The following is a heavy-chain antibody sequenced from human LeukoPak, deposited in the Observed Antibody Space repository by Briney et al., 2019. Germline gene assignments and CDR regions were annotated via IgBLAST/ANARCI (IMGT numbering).Heavy chain of an antibody. CDR2: VSSSGSTI. Sequence: GGSLRLSCAASGFTFSDYYMSWIRQAPGKGLEWVSYVSSSGSTIYYADSVKGRFTISRDNAKNSLYLQMNSLRAEDTAVYYCARRDIAAARGAFDIWGQGTMVTVSS. D-gene: IGHD6-13*01. CDR1: GFTFSDYY. CDR3: ARRDIAAARGAFDI. J-gene: IGHJ3*02. V-gene: IGHV3-11*01.